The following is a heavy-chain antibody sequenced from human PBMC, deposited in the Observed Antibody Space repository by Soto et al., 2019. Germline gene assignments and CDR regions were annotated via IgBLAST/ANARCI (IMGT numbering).Heavy chain of an antibody. Sequence: EVRLLESGGGLVQPGGSLRLSCAASGFTFSVYAMSWVRQAPGKGLEWVSGISGSGDSTHYADSVKGRFTVSRDKSKSTLYLETNSLRAGDTAVCCCANALCAGFTYWGKATLVSVPP. D-gene: IGHD6-13*01. CDR3: ANALCAGFTY. CDR1: GFTFSVYA. CDR2: ISGSGDST. J-gene: IGHJ4*02. V-gene: IGHV3-23*01.